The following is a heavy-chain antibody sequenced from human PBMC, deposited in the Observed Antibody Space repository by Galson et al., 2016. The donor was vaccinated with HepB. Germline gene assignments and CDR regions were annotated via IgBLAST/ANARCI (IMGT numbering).Heavy chain of an antibody. CDR1: GFTFSNYD. CDR3: AKDTNPGGYAPHD. Sequence: SLRLSCAASGFTFSNYDLSWVRQAPGRGLECVSLISGSGGIRHYADSVKGRFTISRDNSENTVYLQMNSLRAEDTAVYYCAKDTNPGGYAPHDWGQGTLVSVSS. D-gene: IGHD2-2*01. J-gene: IGHJ4*02. CDR2: ISGSGGIR. V-gene: IGHV3-23*01.